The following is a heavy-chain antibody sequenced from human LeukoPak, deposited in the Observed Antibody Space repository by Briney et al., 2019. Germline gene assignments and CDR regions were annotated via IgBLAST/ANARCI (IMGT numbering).Heavy chain of an antibody. CDR3: ARDLHLYGGYVNYFDY. J-gene: IGHJ4*02. CDR1: GYTFTSYY. D-gene: IGHD5-12*01. CDR2: INPSGGST. Sequence: GASVKVSCEASGYTFTSYYMHWVRQAPGQGLEWMGVINPSGGSTSYAQKFQGRVTMTRDTSTSTVYMELSSLRSEDTAVYYCARDLHLYGGYVNYFDYWGQGTLVTVSS. V-gene: IGHV1-46*01.